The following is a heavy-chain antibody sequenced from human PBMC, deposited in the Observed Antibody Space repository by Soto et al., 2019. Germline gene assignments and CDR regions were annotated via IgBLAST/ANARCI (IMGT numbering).Heavy chain of an antibody. CDR1: GFTVNSNY. CDR3: AKGDGFILAV. D-gene: IGHD1-26*01. J-gene: IGHJ6*02. CDR2: TNTGGTT. Sequence: EVQVLATGGGLIQPGGSLRLSCAASGFTVNSNYMSWVRQAPGEGLQWVSITNTGGTTSYADSVKGRFTVSRDNSKNTLYLQMNSLRAEDTAVYYCAKGDGFILAVWGQGTTVSVSS. V-gene: IGHV3-53*02.